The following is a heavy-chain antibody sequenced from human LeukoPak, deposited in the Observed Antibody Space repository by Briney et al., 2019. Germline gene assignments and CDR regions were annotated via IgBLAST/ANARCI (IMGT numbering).Heavy chain of an antibody. CDR2: ISSSGSTI. D-gene: IGHD3-3*01. J-gene: IGHJ6*02. Sequence: GGSLRLSCAASGFTFSDYYMSWIRQAPGKGLEWVSYISSSGSTIYYADSVKGRFTISRDNAKNSLYLQMNSLRAEDTAVYYCARYYDFWSGYLLYYCYGMDVWGQGTTVTVSS. CDR1: GFTFSDYY. CDR3: ARYYDFWSGYLLYYCYGMDV. V-gene: IGHV3-11*01.